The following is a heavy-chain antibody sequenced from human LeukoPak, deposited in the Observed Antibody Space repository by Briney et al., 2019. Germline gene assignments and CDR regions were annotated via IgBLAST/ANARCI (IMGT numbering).Heavy chain of an antibody. D-gene: IGHD3-3*01. J-gene: IGHJ6*02. CDR2: IYYSGST. CDR3: ARVALGYDFWSGYPLGMDV. V-gene: IGHV4-59*01. CDR1: GGSISSYY. Sequence: KPSETLSLTCTVSGGSISSYYWSWIRQPPGKGLEWIGYIYYSGSTNYNPSLKSRVTISVDTSKNQFSLKLSSVTAADTAVYYCARVALGYDFWSGYPLGMDVWGQGTTATVSS.